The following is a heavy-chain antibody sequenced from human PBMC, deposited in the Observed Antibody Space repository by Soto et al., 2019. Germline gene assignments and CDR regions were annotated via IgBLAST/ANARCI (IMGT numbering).Heavy chain of an antibody. CDR2: IYYSGST. J-gene: IGHJ6*02. Sequence: LSLTCTVSGGSISSYYWSWIRQPPGKGLEWIGYIYYSGSTNYNPSLKSRVTISVDTSKNQFSLKLSSVTAADTAVYYCARGSPDFWSGYGYYYYGMDVWGQGTTVTVS. CDR1: GGSISSYY. CDR3: ARGSPDFWSGYGYYYYGMDV. V-gene: IGHV4-59*01. D-gene: IGHD3-3*01.